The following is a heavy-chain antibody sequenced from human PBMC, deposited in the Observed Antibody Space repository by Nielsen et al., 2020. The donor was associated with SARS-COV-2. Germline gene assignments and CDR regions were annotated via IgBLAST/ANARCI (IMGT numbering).Heavy chain of an antibody. Sequence: SETLSLTCAVYGGSFSGYYWSWIRQPPGKGLEWIGEINHSGSTNYNPSLKSRVTISVDTSKNQFSLKLSSVTAADTAVYYCARGRGYCSSTSCYYYYYYYMDVWGKGTTVTVSS. J-gene: IGHJ6*03. CDR1: GGSFSGYY. V-gene: IGHV4-34*01. D-gene: IGHD2-2*01. CDR2: INHSGST. CDR3: ARGRGYCSSTSCYYYYYYYMDV.